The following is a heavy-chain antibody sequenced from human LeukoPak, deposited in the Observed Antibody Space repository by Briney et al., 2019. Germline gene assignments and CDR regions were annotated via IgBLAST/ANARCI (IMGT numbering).Heavy chain of an antibody. CDR3: ARTLGIAAAGMGY. Sequence: GGSLRLSCVASGFSFSRYEMNWVRQAPGKGLEWVSSISSSSSYIYYADSVKGRFTISRDNAKNSLYLQMNSLRAEDTAVYYCARTLGIAAAGMGYWGQGTLVTVSS. CDR1: GFSFSRYE. V-gene: IGHV3-21*01. D-gene: IGHD6-13*01. CDR2: ISSSSSYI. J-gene: IGHJ4*02.